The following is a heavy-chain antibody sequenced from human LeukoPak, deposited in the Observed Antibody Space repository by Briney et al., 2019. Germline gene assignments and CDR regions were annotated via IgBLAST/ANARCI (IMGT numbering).Heavy chain of an antibody. J-gene: IGHJ4*02. CDR1: GFTFSSYW. V-gene: IGHV3-7*01. CDR2: IKQDGSEK. CDR3: ARDLYDYVWGSYPPGY. Sequence: GGSLRLSCAASGFTFSSYWVSWVRQAPGEGLEWVANIKQDGSEKYYVDSVKGRFTISRDNAKNSLYLQMNSLRAEDTAVYYCARDLYDYVWGSYPPGYWGQGTLVTVSS. D-gene: IGHD3-16*02.